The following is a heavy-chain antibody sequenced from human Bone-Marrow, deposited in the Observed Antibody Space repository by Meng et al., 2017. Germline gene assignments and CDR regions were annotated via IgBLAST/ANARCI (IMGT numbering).Heavy chain of an antibody. V-gene: IGHV3-43D*04. CDR2: ISWDGGST. CDR3: AKDRMRYSSSWDYGMDV. CDR1: GFTFDDYA. Sequence: GESLKIPCAASGFTFDDYAMHWVRQAPGKGLEWVSLISWDGGSTYYADSVKGRFTISRDNSKNSLYLQMNSLRAEDTALYYCAKDRMRYSSSWDYGMDVWGQGTTVTVSS. J-gene: IGHJ6*02. D-gene: IGHD6-13*01.